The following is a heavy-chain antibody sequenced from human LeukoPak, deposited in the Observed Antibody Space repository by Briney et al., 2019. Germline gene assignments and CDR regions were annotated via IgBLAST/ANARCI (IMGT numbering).Heavy chain of an antibody. CDR2: IYTSGST. CDR1: GGSISIYY. Sequence: PSETLSLTCTVSGGSISIYYWSWIRQPAGKGLEWIGRIYTSGSTNYNPSPKSRVTMSVYTSKKQFSLKLSSVTAADTAVYYCAREGVYYGSGRRYYYYYMDVWGKGTTVTVSS. CDR3: AREGVYYGSGRRYYYYYMDV. D-gene: IGHD3-10*01. V-gene: IGHV4-4*07. J-gene: IGHJ6*03.